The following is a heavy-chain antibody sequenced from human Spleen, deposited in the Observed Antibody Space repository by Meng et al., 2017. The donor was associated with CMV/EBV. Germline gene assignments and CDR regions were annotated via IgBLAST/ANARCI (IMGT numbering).Heavy chain of an antibody. CDR3: ARGGGGCSGGSCYLGWFDP. Sequence: QLQLQESGPGLVKPSETLSLTCTVSGGSICSSSYYWGWIRQHPGKGLEWIGSIYYSGSTYYNPSLKSRVTISVDTSKNQFSLKLSSVTAADTAVYYCARGGGGCSGGSCYLGWFDPWGQGTLVTVSS. V-gene: IGHV4-39*07. CDR1: GGSICSSSYY. CDR2: IYYSGST. J-gene: IGHJ5*02. D-gene: IGHD2-15*01.